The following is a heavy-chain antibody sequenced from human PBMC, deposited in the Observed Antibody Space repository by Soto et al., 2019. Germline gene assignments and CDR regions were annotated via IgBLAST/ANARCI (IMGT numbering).Heavy chain of an antibody. V-gene: IGHV1-46*01. J-gene: IGHJ4*02. Sequence: SVEVTCKASGYTFTGYYMHWVRQASGQGLAWMGIINPSGGSTSYAQNYQGRITMTSDTSTTTVYMELSSLRSEDTAVYFCARGDYDVLTGYYPLDFWGQGTLVPVTS. CDR1: GYTFTGYY. CDR3: ARGDYDVLTGYYPLDF. D-gene: IGHD3-9*01. CDR2: INPSGGST.